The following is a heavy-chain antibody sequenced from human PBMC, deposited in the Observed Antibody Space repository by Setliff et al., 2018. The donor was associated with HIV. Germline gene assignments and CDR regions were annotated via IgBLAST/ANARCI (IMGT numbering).Heavy chain of an antibody. CDR2: IYPEDSNI. D-gene: IGHD3-22*01. V-gene: IGHV5-51*01. Sequence: PGESLKISCKAVDYTFTTYWIGWVRQMPGEGLEWMGIIYPEDSNIKYNPSFQNQVTISADKSINTAYLQWSSLTASDSAMYFFAKNRGGGASGYYSPADSWGQGTLVTVSS. J-gene: IGHJ4*02. CDR1: DYTFTTYW. CDR3: AKNRGGGASGYYSPADS.